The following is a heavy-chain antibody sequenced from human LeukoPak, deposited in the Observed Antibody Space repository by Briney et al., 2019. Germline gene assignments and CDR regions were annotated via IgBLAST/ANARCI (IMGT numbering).Heavy chain of an antibody. Sequence: ASVKVSCKASGYTFTSYAMHWVRQAPGQRLEWMGWINAGNGNTKYSQKFQGRVTITRDTSASTAYMELSSLRSEDTAVYYCARELVDSWGDDRFDPWGQGTLVTVSS. D-gene: IGHD3-16*01. CDR2: INAGNGNT. V-gene: IGHV1-3*01. CDR3: ARELVDSWGDDRFDP. CDR1: GYTFTSYA. J-gene: IGHJ5*02.